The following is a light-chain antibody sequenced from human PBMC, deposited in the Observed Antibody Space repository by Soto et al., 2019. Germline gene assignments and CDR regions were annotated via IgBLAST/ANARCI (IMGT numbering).Light chain of an antibody. CDR1: QDISSY. V-gene: IGKV1-9*01. Sequence: DIQLTQSPSFLSASVGDRVTIPCRTSQDISSYLAWYQQKPGKAPQLLISAASTLQSGVPSRFSGSGSGTEFTLTISSLQPEDFATYYCQQLKSYPLSFGGGTKVEI. CDR3: QQLKSYPLS. CDR2: AAS. J-gene: IGKJ4*01.